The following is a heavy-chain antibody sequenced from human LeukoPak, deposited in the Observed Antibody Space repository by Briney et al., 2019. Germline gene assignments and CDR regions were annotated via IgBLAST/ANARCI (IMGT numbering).Heavy chain of an antibody. Sequence: GGSLTPSCAASGFTVSSYDMTWVRQAPGKGLEWVSSIGDGGGSTYADSVKGRFTISRDNSKNTLYLQMNSLRAEDTAIYYCAKTIPYWYFDLWGRGWLLTVSS. CDR2: IGDGGGST. D-gene: IGHD5-24*01. J-gene: IGHJ2*01. CDR1: GFTVSSYD. V-gene: IGHV3-23*01. CDR3: AKTIPYWYFDL.